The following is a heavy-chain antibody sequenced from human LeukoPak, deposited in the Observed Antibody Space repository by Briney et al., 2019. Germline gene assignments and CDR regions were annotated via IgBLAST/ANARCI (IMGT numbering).Heavy chain of an antibody. CDR2: MSGSGGTT. Sequence: SGGSLRLSCAASGFTFSSYAMSWVRQAPGKGLEWVSAMSGSGGTTYYADSVKGRFTISRDNSKNTLYLQMNSLRAEDTAVYYCAKDSGYSSGWPSWGLGTLVTVSS. D-gene: IGHD6-19*01. CDR3: AKDSGYSSGWPS. V-gene: IGHV3-23*01. CDR1: GFTFSSYA. J-gene: IGHJ4*02.